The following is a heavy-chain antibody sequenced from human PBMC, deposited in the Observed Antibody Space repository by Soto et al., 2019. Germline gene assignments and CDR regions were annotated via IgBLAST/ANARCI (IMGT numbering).Heavy chain of an antibody. Sequence: QVQLVQSGAEVKKPGSSVKVSCKASGGTFSSYAISWVRQAPGQGLEWMGGIIPIFGTANYAQKFQGRVTITADESTSTAYMELSSLRSEDTAVYCCARGRGSNFRYYFDYWGQGTLVTVSS. J-gene: IGHJ4*02. CDR1: GGTFSSYA. CDR2: IIPIFGTA. V-gene: IGHV1-69*12. D-gene: IGHD1-1*01. CDR3: ARGRGSNFRYYFDY.